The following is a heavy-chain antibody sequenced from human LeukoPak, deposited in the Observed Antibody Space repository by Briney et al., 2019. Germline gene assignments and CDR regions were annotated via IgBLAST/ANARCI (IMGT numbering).Heavy chain of an antibody. Sequence: SETLSLTCTVSGGSISSYYWSWIRQPPGKGLEWIGYIYYSGSTNYNPSLKSRVTISVDTSKNQFSLKLSPVTAADTAVYYCARAYYYDSSGYRGFDYWGQGTLVTVSS. J-gene: IGHJ4*02. D-gene: IGHD3-22*01. V-gene: IGHV4-59*01. CDR1: GGSISSYY. CDR3: ARAYYYDSSGYRGFDY. CDR2: IYYSGST.